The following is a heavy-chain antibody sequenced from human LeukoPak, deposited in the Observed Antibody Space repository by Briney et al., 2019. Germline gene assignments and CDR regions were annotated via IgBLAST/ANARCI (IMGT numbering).Heavy chain of an antibody. J-gene: IGHJ5*02. CDR3: AKDASVVVPAALRFDP. CDR2: ISGSGGST. Sequence: GGSLRLSCAASGFTFSSYAMSWVRQAPGKGLEWVSAISGSGGSTYYADSVKGRFTISRDNSKNTLYLQMNSLRAEDTAVYYCAKDASVVVPAALRFDPWGQGTLVTVSS. CDR1: GFTFSSYA. D-gene: IGHD2-2*01. V-gene: IGHV3-23*01.